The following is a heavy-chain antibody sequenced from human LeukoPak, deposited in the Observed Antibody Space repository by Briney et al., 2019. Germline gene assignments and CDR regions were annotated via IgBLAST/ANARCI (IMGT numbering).Heavy chain of an antibody. Sequence: PSETLALTCSVSDDAFNTHYWTWIRHPPGKGLEWVGYISSIGSPNYNPSLKSRLTITVDTSKHQFSLQMTSVTDADTAVYYCARDPTPVTKGFDVWGKGTMVTVSS. CDR2: ISSIGSP. V-gene: IGHV4-59*11. J-gene: IGHJ3*01. CDR1: DDAFNTHY. D-gene: IGHD4-17*01. CDR3: ARDPTPVTKGFDV.